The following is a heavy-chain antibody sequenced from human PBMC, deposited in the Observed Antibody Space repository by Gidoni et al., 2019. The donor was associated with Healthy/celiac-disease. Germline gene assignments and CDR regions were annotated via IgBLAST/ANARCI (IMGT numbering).Heavy chain of an antibody. CDR3: ARGRVRVRKPYYYYYGMDV. Sequence: QVQLQQWGAGLLKPSETLSLTCAVYGGSFSGYYWSWIRQPPGKGLEWIGEINHSGSTNYNPSLKSRVTISVDTSKNQFSLKLSSVTAADTAAYYCARGRVRVRKPYYYYYGMDVWGQGTTVTVSS. J-gene: IGHJ6*02. D-gene: IGHD3-10*01. CDR2: INHSGST. V-gene: IGHV4-34*01. CDR1: GGSFSGYY.